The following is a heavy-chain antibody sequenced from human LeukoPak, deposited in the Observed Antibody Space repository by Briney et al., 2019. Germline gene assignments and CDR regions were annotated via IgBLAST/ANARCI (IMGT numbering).Heavy chain of an antibody. D-gene: IGHD1-26*01. V-gene: IGHV3-48*03. Sequence: GGSLRLSCAASGFTFNIYEMNWVRQAPGRGLEWVSYISNSGTTVYYADSVKGRFTISRDNAKNSLYLQIHGLRAEDTAVYYCARGGGSYPFFDYWGQGTLVTVSS. CDR1: GFTFNIYE. CDR3: ARGGGSYPFFDY. J-gene: IGHJ4*02. CDR2: ISNSGTTV.